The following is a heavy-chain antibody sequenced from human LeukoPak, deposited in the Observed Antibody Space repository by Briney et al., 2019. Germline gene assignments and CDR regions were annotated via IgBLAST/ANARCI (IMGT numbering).Heavy chain of an antibody. D-gene: IGHD3-3*01. V-gene: IGHV4-34*11. CDR3: ARDHGDYDFWSGYTTNWFDP. Sequence: SETLSLTCAVYGGSFSGYYWGWIRQPPGKGLEWIGSIYYSGSTNYNPSLKSRVTISVDTSKNQFSLKLSSVTAADTAVYYCARDHGDYDFWSGYTTNWFDPWGQGTLVTVSS. CDR1: GGSFSGYY. J-gene: IGHJ5*02. CDR2: IYYSGST.